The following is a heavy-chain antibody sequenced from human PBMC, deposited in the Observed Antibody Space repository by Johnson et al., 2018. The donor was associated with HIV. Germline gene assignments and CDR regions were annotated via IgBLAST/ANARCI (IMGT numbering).Heavy chain of an antibody. V-gene: IGHV3-74*02. Sequence: VQLVESGGGLVQPGGSLRLSCAASGFTFSSYAMHCVRQAPGKGLVWVSRFNKDGNTTTYADSVKGRFTISRDNAKNTLYLQMDSLRAEDTAVYYCARMGLTGAFDIWGQGTMVTVSS. D-gene: IGHD3-9*01. CDR1: GFTFSSYA. CDR2: FNKDGNTT. J-gene: IGHJ3*02. CDR3: ARMGLTGAFDI.